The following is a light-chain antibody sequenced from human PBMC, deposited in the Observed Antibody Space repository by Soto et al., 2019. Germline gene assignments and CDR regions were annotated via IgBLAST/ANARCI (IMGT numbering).Light chain of an antibody. Sequence: EIVLPLSPDPLSLSPGERATLSCRASQSVSSYLGWYQQKPGQAPRLLIYDASHRATGIPARFSGSGSGTDFTLTISSLEPEDFAVYYCQQDGDSLLTFGGGTKVDIK. J-gene: IGKJ4*01. CDR2: DAS. V-gene: IGKV3-11*01. CDR3: QQDGDSLLT. CDR1: QSVSSY.